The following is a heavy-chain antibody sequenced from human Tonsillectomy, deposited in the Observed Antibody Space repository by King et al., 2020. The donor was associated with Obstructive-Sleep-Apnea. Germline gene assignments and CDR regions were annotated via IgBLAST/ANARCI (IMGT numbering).Heavy chain of an antibody. CDR2: ISGSGGST. V-gene: IGHV3-23*04. J-gene: IGHJ6*02. Sequence: VQLVESGGGLVQPGGSLRLSCAASGFTFSSYAMSCVRQAPGEGLECVSAISGSGGSTYYADSVKGRFTISRDNSKNTLCLQMNSLRAEDTAVYYCAKVATYDILTGDYYYGMDVWGQGTTVTVSS. D-gene: IGHD3-9*01. CDR3: AKVATYDILTGDYYYGMDV. CDR1: GFTFSSYA.